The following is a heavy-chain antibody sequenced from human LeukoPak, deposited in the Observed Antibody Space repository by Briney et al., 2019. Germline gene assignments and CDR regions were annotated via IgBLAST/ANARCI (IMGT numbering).Heavy chain of an antibody. Sequence: SETLSLTCTVSGGSISSSSYYWGWIRQHPGKGLEWIGYIYYSGSTYYNPSLKSRVTISVDTSKNQFSLKLSSVTAADTAVYYCARDRAHKSNWFDPWGQGTLVTVSS. V-gene: IGHV4-31*03. J-gene: IGHJ5*02. CDR2: IYYSGST. D-gene: IGHD4/OR15-4a*01. CDR3: ARDRAHKSNWFDP. CDR1: GGSISSSSYY.